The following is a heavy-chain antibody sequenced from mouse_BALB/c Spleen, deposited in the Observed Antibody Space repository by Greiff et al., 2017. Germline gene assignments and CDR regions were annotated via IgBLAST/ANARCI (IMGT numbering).Heavy chain of an antibody. V-gene: IGHV1-69*02. CDR1: GYTFTSYW. CDR3: TSSYYAMDY. J-gene: IGHJ4*01. CDR2: IYPSDSYT. Sequence: QVQLQQPGAELVRPGASVKLSCKASGYTFTSYWINWVKQRPGQGLEWIGNIYPSDSYTNYNQKFKDKATLTVDKSSSTAYMQLSSPTSEDSAVYYCTSSYYAMDYWGQGSSVTVSS.